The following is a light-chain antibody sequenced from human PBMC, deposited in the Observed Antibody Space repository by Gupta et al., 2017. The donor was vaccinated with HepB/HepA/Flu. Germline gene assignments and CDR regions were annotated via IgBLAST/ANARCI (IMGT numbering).Light chain of an antibody. CDR3: AAWDDSLNGYV. CDR2: TNN. V-gene: IGLV1-44*01. Sequence: QSVLTRPPSASGTPGQRVTVPCSGSSANYGSNTVNWYQQLPGTAPKLLIYTNNQRPSWVPDRFSGSKSGTSASLAISGLQSDDEADYSCAAWDDSLNGYVFGTGTKVTVL. J-gene: IGLJ1*01. CDR1: SANYGSNT.